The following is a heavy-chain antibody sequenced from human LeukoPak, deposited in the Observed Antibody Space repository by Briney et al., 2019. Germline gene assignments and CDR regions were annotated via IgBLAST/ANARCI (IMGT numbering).Heavy chain of an antibody. V-gene: IGHV3-30-3*01. Sequence: PGGSLRLSCAASGFSFTSYPMHWVRQAPGKGLEWVAVISFDGSNKYYADSVKGRFTISRDNSKNTLYLQMNSLRAEDTAVYYCAKVRGLIPNYYFDYWGQGTLVTVSS. CDR2: ISFDGSNK. CDR1: GFSFTSYP. J-gene: IGHJ4*02. D-gene: IGHD3-16*01. CDR3: AKVRGLIPNYYFDY.